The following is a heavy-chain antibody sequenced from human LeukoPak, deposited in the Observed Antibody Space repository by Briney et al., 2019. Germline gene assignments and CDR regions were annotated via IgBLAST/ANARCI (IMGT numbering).Heavy chain of an antibody. J-gene: IGHJ3*01. CDR3: ARDWTFTRFSGSHPCAFDV. CDR2: IKHDGSEK. V-gene: IGHV3-7*01. CDR1: GFTFSTYW. Sequence: PGGSLRLSCAASGFTFSTYWMTWVRQAPGKGLEWVANIKHDGSEKYYVDSVKGRFTISRDNSKNTLYLQMNSLRAEDTAVYYCARDWTFTRFSGSHPCAFDVWGQGTMVTVSS. D-gene: IGHD3-10*01.